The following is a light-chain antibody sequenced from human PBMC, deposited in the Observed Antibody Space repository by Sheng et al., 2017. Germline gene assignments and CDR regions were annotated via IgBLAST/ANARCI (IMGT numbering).Light chain of an antibody. CDR1: SLGSKS. J-gene: IGLJ2*01. Sequence: SYVLTQPPSVSVAPGQTARFTCGGSSLGSKSVHWFQQKPGQAPLLVVNDDTERPSGIPERFSGSNSGNAATLTISRVEAGDEADYYCQVWDTTDGHVALFGGGTKLTVL. CDR2: DDT. V-gene: IGLV3-21*02. CDR3: QVWDTTDGHVAL.